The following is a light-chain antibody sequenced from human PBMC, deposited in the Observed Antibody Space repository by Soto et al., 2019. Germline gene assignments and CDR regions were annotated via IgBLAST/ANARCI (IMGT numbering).Light chain of an antibody. V-gene: IGLV2-23*01. Sequence: QSALTQPASVSGSPGQSITISCTGTSSTVGGFNVVSWYQQHPGKAPKVIIYEGIKWPSGVSNRFSGSNSGSTASLTISGLQAEDEADYYCCSYVGATTYVFGTGTKATVL. CDR3: CSYVGATTYV. CDR2: EGI. J-gene: IGLJ1*01. CDR1: SSTVGGFNV.